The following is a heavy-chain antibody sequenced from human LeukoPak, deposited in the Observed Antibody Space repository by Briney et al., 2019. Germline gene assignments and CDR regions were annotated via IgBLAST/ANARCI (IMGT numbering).Heavy chain of an antibody. CDR2: ISAYNGNT. J-gene: IGHJ4*02. CDR1: GYTFTSYG. D-gene: IGHD3-3*01. V-gene: IGHV1-18*01. Sequence: GASVKVSCKASGYTFTSYGISWVRQAPGQGLECMGWISAYNGNTNYAQKLQGRVTMTTDTSTSTAYMELRSLRSDDTAVYYCARERRYDFWSGYFYFDYWGQGTLVTVSS. CDR3: ARERRYDFWSGYFYFDY.